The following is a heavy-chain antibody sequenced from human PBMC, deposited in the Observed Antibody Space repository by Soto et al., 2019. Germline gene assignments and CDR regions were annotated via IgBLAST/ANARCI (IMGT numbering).Heavy chain of an antibody. J-gene: IGHJ4*02. Sequence: QVTLKESGPVLVKPTETLTLTCTVSGFSLSTARMGVSWIRQPPGKAMECLAHMFSNDAKSYSTSLKCRLTITKDTSKSQVVLTITNMDPVDTATDYCARSSLSSPTAIGVDLDYWGQGNQVTVSS. CDR1: GFSLSTARMG. V-gene: IGHV2-26*01. D-gene: IGHD2-21*02. CDR2: MFSNDAK. CDR3: ARSSLSSPTAIGVDLDY.